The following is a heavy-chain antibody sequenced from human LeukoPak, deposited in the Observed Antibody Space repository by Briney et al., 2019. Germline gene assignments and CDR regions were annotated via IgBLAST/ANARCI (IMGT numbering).Heavy chain of an antibody. CDR3: ARHGGPTYYGSGVPLDY. D-gene: IGHD3-10*01. CDR1: GFTVSSNY. Sequence: GGSLRLSCAASGFTVSSNYMSWVRQAPGKGLEWVSVIYSGGSTYYADSVKGRFTISRDNSKNTLYLQMNSLRAEDTAVYYCARHGGPTYYGSGVPLDYWGQGTLVTVSS. CDR2: IYSGGST. J-gene: IGHJ4*02. V-gene: IGHV3-66*04.